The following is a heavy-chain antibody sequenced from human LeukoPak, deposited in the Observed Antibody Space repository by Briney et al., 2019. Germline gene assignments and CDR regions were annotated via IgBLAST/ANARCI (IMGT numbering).Heavy chain of an antibody. D-gene: IGHD4-11*01. CDR2: MNPNSGNT. Sequence: ASVKVSCKASGYTFTSYDINWVRQATGQGLEWMGWMNPNSGNTGYAQKFQGRVTITRNTSISTAYMELSSLRSEDTAVYYCARVRSNPPGYYYYYMDVWGKGTTVTVSS. V-gene: IGHV1-8*03. J-gene: IGHJ6*03. CDR3: ARVRSNPPGYYYYYMDV. CDR1: GYTFTSYD.